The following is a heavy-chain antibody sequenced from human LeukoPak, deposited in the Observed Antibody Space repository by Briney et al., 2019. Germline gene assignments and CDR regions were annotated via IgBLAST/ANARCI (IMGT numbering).Heavy chain of an antibody. J-gene: IGHJ6*03. CDR2: INPSGGST. CDR3: ARDQGNWNSWGVPDYYYMDV. Sequence: EASVKVSCKASGYTFTSYYMHWVRQAPGQGLEWMGIINPSGGSTSYAQKFQGRVTMTRDMSTSTVYMELSGLRSEDTAVYYCARDQGNWNSWGVPDYYYMDVWGKGTTVTVSS. D-gene: IGHD1-7*01. V-gene: IGHV1-46*01. CDR1: GYTFTSYY.